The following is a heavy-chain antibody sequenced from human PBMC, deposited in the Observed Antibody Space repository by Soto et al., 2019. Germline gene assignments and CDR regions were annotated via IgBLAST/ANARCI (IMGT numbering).Heavy chain of an antibody. J-gene: IGHJ2*01. Sequence: GKGLVWVSRINSDGSSTSYADSVKGRFTISRDNAKNTLYLQMNSLRAEDTAVFFFQAEDGIRDTVPVSAFLLNRSSDL. CDR2: INSDGSST. CDR3: QAEDGIRDTVPVSAFLLNRSSDL. V-gene: IGHV3-74*01. D-gene: IGHD2-15*01.